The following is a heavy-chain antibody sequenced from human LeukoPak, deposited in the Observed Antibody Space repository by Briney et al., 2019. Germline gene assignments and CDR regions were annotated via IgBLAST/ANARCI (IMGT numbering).Heavy chain of an antibody. D-gene: IGHD3-22*01. CDR1: GFTFSSYS. Sequence: GGSLILSCAASGFTFSSYSMNWVRQAPGKGLEWVSSISSSSSYIYYADSVKGRFTISRDNAKNSLYLQMNSLRAEDTAVYYCARAAPDNYYDSSHIDYWGQGTLVTVSS. CDR2: ISSSSSYI. CDR3: ARAAPDNYYDSSHIDY. V-gene: IGHV3-21*01. J-gene: IGHJ4*02.